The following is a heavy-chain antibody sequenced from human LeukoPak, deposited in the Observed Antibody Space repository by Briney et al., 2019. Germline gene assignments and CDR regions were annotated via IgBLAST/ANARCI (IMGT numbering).Heavy chain of an antibody. CDR3: ARVYSSSWYSGYLYMDV. J-gene: IGHJ6*03. D-gene: IGHD6-13*01. CDR2: ISYRSSDI. V-gene: IGHV3-21*01. CDR1: GFTFSSYG. Sequence: PGRSLRLSCAASGFTFSSYGMHWVRQAPGKGLEWVSSISYRSSDIEYADSVKGRFTISRDNAKQLLYLQMSRLRAEDTAVYYCARVYSSSWYSGYLYMDVWGKGTTVTVSS.